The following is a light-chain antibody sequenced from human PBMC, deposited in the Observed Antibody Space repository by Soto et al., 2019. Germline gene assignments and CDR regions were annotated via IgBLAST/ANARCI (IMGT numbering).Light chain of an antibody. Sequence: QLVLTQPRSVSGSPGQSVTISCTGTSSDVGGYNYVSWYQQHPGKAPKVIIYDVNKRPSGVPDRFSGSKSGNTASLTISGLQPEDEADYYCCSYTGTYTGVFGGGTKVTVL. CDR1: SSDVGGYNY. CDR2: DVN. CDR3: CSYTGTYTGV. V-gene: IGLV2-11*01. J-gene: IGLJ3*02.